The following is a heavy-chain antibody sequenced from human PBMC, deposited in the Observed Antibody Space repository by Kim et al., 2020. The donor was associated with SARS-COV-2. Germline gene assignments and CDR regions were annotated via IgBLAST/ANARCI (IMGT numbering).Heavy chain of an antibody. V-gene: IGHV3-43*01. J-gene: IGHJ1*01. CDR1: GFTFDDYT. CDR3: AKGVLGQQLGDPEYFQH. Sequence: GGSLRLSCAASGFTFDDYTMHWVRQAPGKGLEWVSLISWDGGSTYYADSVKGRFTISRDNSKNSLYLQMNSLRTEDTALYYCAKGVLGQQLGDPEYFQHWGQGTLVTVSS. D-gene: IGHD6-13*01. CDR2: ISWDGGST.